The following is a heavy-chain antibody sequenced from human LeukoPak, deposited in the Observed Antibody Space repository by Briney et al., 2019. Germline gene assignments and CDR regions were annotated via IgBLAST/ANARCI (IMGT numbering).Heavy chain of an antibody. D-gene: IGHD2-2*01. J-gene: IGHJ4*02. Sequence: GGSLRLSCAASGFTFSSYAMSWVRQAPGKGLERVSAISGSGGSTYYADSVKGRFTISRDNSKNTLYLQMNSLRAEDTAVYYCAKDTRDRYYFDYWGQGTLVTVSS. CDR2: ISGSGGST. CDR3: AKDTRDRYYFDY. V-gene: IGHV3-23*01. CDR1: GFTFSSYA.